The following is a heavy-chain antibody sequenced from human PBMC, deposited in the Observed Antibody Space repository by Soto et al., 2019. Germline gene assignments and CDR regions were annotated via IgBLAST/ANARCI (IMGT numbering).Heavy chain of an antibody. J-gene: IGHJ4*02. CDR1: GASISQYY. V-gene: IGHV4-59*12. CDR2: IYFSGST. CDR3: ARDKITGLFDY. D-gene: IGHD2-8*02. Sequence: SETLSLTCTVSGASISQYYWSWIRQPPGKGLEWIGYIYFSGSTYYNPSLKSRVTISADTSKNQFSLKLTSVTAADTAVYYCARDKITGLFDYWGQGTLVTVSS.